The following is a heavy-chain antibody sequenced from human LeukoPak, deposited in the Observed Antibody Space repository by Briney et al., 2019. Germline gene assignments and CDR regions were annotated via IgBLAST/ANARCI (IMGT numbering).Heavy chain of an antibody. CDR2: ISAYNGNT. CDR1: GYTFTSYG. CDR3: ARAYGDYPGYDAFDI. J-gene: IGHJ3*02. D-gene: IGHD4-17*01. Sequence: APVKVSCKASGYTFTSYGISWVRQAPGQGLEWMGWISAYNGNTNYAQKLQGRVTMTTDTSTSTAYMELRSLRSDDTAVYYCARAYGDYPGYDAFDIWGQGTMVTVSS. V-gene: IGHV1-18*01.